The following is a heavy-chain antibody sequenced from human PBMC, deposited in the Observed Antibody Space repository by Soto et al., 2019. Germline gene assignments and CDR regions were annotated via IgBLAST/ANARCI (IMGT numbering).Heavy chain of an antibody. CDR1: GFTVSSNY. D-gene: IGHD3-22*01. CDR2: IYSGGST. J-gene: IGHJ4*02. Sequence: GGSLRLSCAASGFTVSSNYMSWVRQAPGKGLEWVSVIYSGGSTYYADSVKGRFTISRDNSKNTLYLQMNSLRAEDTAVYYCARDLGHYYDGRGFDYWGQGTLVTVS. CDR3: ARDLGHYYDGRGFDY. V-gene: IGHV3-66*01.